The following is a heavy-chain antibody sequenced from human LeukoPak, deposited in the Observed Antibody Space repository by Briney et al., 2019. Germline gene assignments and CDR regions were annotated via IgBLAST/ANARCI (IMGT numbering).Heavy chain of an antibody. D-gene: IGHD2-2*01. V-gene: IGHV1-46*03. Sequence: ASVKVSCKASGYMFTSYNMQWVRQAPGQGLEWMGMVSSSGANTKYAQKFRGRVTMTSDTSTSTVYMELSSLISDDTAVYYCASDQRYATDYWGQGTLVTVYS. CDR1: GYMFTSYN. J-gene: IGHJ4*02. CDR3: ASDQRYATDY. CDR2: VSSSGANT.